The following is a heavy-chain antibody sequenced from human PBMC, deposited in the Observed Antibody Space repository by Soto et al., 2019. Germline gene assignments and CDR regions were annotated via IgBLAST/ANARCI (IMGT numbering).Heavy chain of an antibody. CDR3: ARINGGSPDF. V-gene: IGHV4-4*07. CDR1: DGYINNHF. D-gene: IGHD2-15*01. CDR2: IYMSGTT. Sequence: QMRLQESGPGPVKPSETLSLTCTVSDGYINNHFWSWIRQPAGKGLEWIGHIYMSGTTTYNPSLKSRVTMSVDTPRNQFSLKVSSVTAADTAVYYCARINGGSPDFWGQGALVTVSS. J-gene: IGHJ4*02.